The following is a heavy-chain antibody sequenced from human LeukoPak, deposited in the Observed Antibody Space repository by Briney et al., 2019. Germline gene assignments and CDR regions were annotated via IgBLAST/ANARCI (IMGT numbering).Heavy chain of an antibody. CDR2: MNPNSGNT. CDR3: ARYYPLGYCSSTSCYKEYYYYMDV. D-gene: IGHD2-2*01. V-gene: IGHV1-8*03. Sequence: VASVKVSCKASGYTFTSYDINWVRQATGQGLEWMGWMNPNSGNTGYAQKFQGRVTITRNTSISTAYMELSSLRSEDTAVYYCARYYPLGYCSSTSCYKEYYYYMDVWGKGTTVTVSS. J-gene: IGHJ6*03. CDR1: GYTFTSYD.